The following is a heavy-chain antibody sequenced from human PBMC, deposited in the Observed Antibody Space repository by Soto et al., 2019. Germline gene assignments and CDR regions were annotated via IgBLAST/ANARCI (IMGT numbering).Heavy chain of an antibody. J-gene: IGHJ4*02. CDR1: GFPFSRYA. CDR3: ARDFYTSGWYDY. Sequence: GGPLRLPCAASGFPFSRYAMSWVHQAPGKGLEWVSAISVSDGSIYYAHSVKGRVTISRDISKSTLYLQMNSLRADDTAVYYCARDFYTSGWYDYWGQGTLVTVSS. D-gene: IGHD6-19*01. V-gene: IGHV3-23*01. CDR2: ISVSDGSI.